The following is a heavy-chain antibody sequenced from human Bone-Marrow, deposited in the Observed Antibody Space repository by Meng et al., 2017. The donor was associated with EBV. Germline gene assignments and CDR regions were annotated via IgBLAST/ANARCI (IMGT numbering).Heavy chain of an antibody. CDR3: ARGEGDY. V-gene: IGHV3-53*01. Sequence: EGHLVEVGGVLIQPGGSHGLSCSTSWFTVSSSYMSWVRQAPGKGLQWVSLIYRGWNTYYADSVKGRFTISRDSSKNTLYLRMSSLRADDTAVYYCARGEGDYWGQGTLVTVSS. CDR2: IYRGWNT. J-gene: IGHJ4*02. CDR1: WFTVSSSY.